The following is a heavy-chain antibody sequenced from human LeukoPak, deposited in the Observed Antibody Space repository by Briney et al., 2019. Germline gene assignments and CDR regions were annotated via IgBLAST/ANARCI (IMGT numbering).Heavy chain of an antibody. V-gene: IGHV3-30*02. J-gene: IGHJ4*02. CDR1: GFTFSSYG. CDR2: IRYDGSNK. Sequence: GGSLRLSCAASGFTFSSYGMHWVRQAPGKGLEWVAFIRYDGSNKYYADSVKGRFTISRDNSKNTLYLQMNSLRAEDTAVYYCAKDRITMVRGVGVYWGQGTLVTVSS. CDR3: AKDRITMVRGVGVY. D-gene: IGHD3-10*01.